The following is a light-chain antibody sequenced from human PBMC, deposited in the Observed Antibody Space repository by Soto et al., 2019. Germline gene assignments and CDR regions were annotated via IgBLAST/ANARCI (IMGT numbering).Light chain of an antibody. CDR2: GGT. J-gene: IGLJ1*01. V-gene: IGLV2-23*01. Sequence: ALTQPASVSGCPGQSITISCTGTSIDVGSYNLVSWYQQHPGEAPKLMIYGGTKRPPGVSNRFSGSKSGNTASLTISGLQAEDEADYYCCSYAGITTYYVFGTGTKVTVL. CDR1: SIDVGSYNL. CDR3: CSYAGITTYYV.